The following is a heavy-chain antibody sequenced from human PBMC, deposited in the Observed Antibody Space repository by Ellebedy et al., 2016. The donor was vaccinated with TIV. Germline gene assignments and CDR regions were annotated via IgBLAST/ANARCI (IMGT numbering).Heavy chain of an antibody. D-gene: IGHD3-16*01. CDR1: GGSFSGYY. J-gene: IGHJ4*02. Sequence: GSLRLXXAVYGGSFSGYYWSWICQPPGKGLEWIGEINHSGSTNYNPSLKSRVTISVDTSKNQFSLKLSSVTAADTAVYYCARLSGTLRLGLVMDYWGQGTLVSVSS. V-gene: IGHV4-34*01. CDR3: ARLSGTLRLGLVMDY. CDR2: INHSGST.